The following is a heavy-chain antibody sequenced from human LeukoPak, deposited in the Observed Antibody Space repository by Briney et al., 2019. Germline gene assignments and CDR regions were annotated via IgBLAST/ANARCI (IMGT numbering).Heavy chain of an antibody. CDR2: IYYSGST. CDR1: GGSISSSNYY. CDR3: AREMFVSGFSHGLDH. Sequence: SKTLSLTCTVSGGSISSSNYYWGWIRQPPGKGLEWIGSIYYSGSTYYSPSLKSRVTISVDTSKNQFSLELRSVTAADTAVYYCAREMFVSGFSHGLDHWGQGTLVTVSS. D-gene: IGHD5-18*01. J-gene: IGHJ4*02. V-gene: IGHV4-39*07.